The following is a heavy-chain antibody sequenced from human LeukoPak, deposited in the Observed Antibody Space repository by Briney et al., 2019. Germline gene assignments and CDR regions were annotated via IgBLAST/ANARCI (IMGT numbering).Heavy chain of an antibody. CDR2: IHYSGST. J-gene: IGHJ4*02. V-gene: IGHV4-59*01. D-gene: IGHD6-19*01. CDR3: TRGSGWCNY. CDR1: GGSISGYY. Sequence: PSETLSLTCTVSGGSISGYYWSWIRQPPGKGLEWIGYIHYSGSTNYNPSLKGRVTISVDTSKNQFSLKLSSVTAADTAVYYCTRGSGWCNYWGQGTLVTVSS.